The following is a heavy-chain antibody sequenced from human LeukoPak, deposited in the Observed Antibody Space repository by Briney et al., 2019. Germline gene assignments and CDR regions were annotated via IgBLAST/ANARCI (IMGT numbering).Heavy chain of an antibody. V-gene: IGHV6-1*01. CDR1: GDSVSSNSVT. CDR3: ARRLTQYDCFDP. J-gene: IGHJ5*02. D-gene: IGHD2-2*01. Sequence: SQTFSLTCAISGDSVSSNSVTWNWIRQSPSRGLEWLGRTYYRSTWYNDYAVSVRGRITVNPDTSKNQFSLHLNSVTPEDTAVYYCARRLTQYDCFDPWGQGILVTVSS. CDR2: TYYRSTWYN.